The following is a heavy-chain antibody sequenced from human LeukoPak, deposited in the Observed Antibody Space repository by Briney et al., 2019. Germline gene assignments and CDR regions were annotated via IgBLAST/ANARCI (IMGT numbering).Heavy chain of an antibody. CDR3: VKDRDFWSGLDV. CDR1: GFFFDDYG. J-gene: IGHJ6*02. D-gene: IGHD3-3*01. Sequence: GRSLRLSCAASGFFFDDYGMHWVRQVPGKGLEWVSGISWQSNARKYADSVRGRFTISRDNAKNSLYLQMNSLKLEDTALYYCVKDRDFWSGLDVWGQGTMVTVS. CDR2: ISWQSNAR. V-gene: IGHV3-9*01.